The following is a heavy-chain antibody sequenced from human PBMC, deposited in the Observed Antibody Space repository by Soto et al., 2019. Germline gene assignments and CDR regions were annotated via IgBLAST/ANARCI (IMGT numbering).Heavy chain of an antibody. D-gene: IGHD3-10*01. CDR2: INAGNGNT. V-gene: IGHV1-3*05. CDR3: ARDSGGADY. CDR1: GYTFSSYA. Sequence: QVQLVQSGAEEKKPGASVKVSCKASGYTFSSYAMHWVRQAPVQRLEWMGWINAGNGNTKYSQKFQGRVTITRDTSAITAYIERSSLTSEDTAVYYCARDSGGADYWGQGTLVTVSS. J-gene: IGHJ4*02.